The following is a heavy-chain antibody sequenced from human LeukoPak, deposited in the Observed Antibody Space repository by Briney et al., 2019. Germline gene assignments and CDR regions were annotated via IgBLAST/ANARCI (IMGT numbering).Heavy chain of an antibody. V-gene: IGHV3-9*01. CDR3: AKDTVRFGELLFPFFDY. Sequence: GGSLRLSCAASGFTVSSNYMNWVRQAPGKGLEWVSGISWNSGSIGYADSVKGRFTISRDNAKNSLYLQMNSLRAEDTALYYCAKDTVRFGELLFPFFDYWGQGTLVTVSS. D-gene: IGHD3-10*01. CDR2: ISWNSGSI. J-gene: IGHJ4*02. CDR1: GFTVSSNY.